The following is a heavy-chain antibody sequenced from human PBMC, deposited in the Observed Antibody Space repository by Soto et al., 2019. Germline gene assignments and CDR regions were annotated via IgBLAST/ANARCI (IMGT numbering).Heavy chain of an antibody. CDR1: GFTFSNAW. D-gene: IGHD5-12*01. J-gene: IGHJ6*03. V-gene: IGHV3-15*01. Sequence: EVQVVESGGDLVKPGGSFRLSCVASGFTFSNAWMTWVRQLPGKGLQWVGRIKSKSDGGAIHYAAPVKGRFIISRDDIQDTVYLQMHSLKPEDTAVYYCATGTVRAMIIYMDDWGQGTMVSVSS. CDR3: ATGTVRAMIIYMDD. CDR2: IKSKSDGGAI.